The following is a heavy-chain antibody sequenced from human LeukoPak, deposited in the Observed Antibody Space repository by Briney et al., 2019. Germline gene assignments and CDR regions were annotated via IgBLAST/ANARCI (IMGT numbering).Heavy chain of an antibody. J-gene: IGHJ4*02. D-gene: IGHD3-10*01. CDR3: ARGGSGAHDY. Sequence: ASVKVSCKASGGTFSSYAISWVRQAPGQGLEWMGGIIPIFGTANYAQTFQGRVTITADESTSTAYMELSSMRSEDTAVYYCARGGSGAHDYWGQGTLVTVSS. CDR1: GGTFSSYA. CDR2: IIPIFGTA. V-gene: IGHV1-69*13.